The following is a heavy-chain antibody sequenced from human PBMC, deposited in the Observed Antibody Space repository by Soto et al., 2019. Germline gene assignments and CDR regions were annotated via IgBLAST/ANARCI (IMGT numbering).Heavy chain of an antibody. Sequence: GGSLRLSCAASGFTLSSYAMHWVRQAPGKGLEWVAVISYDGSNKYYADSVKGRFTISRDNSKNTLYLQMNSLRAEDTAVYYCAREDYYDSSGYLPYWGQGTLVTVSS. D-gene: IGHD3-22*01. CDR3: AREDYYDSSGYLPY. J-gene: IGHJ4*02. CDR1: GFTLSSYA. CDR2: ISYDGSNK. V-gene: IGHV3-30-3*01.